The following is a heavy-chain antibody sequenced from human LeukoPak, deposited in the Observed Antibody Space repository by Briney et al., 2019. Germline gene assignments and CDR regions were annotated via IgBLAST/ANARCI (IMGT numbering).Heavy chain of an antibody. V-gene: IGHV3-66*01. CDR1: GFTVSSSY. CDR2: IYSGGGT. J-gene: IGHJ4*02. D-gene: IGHD1-26*01. Sequence: PGGSLRLSCAASGFTVSSSYMNWVRQAPGKGLEWVSLIYSGGGTYYADSVKGRFTISRDNSKNTLYLQMNSLRAEDTAVYSCAVPQWELLNWGQGTLVTVSS. CDR3: AVPQWELLN.